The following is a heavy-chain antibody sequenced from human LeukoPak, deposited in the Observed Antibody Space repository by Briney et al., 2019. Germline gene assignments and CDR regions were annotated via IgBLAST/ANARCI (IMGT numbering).Heavy chain of an antibody. D-gene: IGHD4-17*01. V-gene: IGHV5-51*01. J-gene: IGHJ4*02. CDR1: GFISTAQF. CDR3: AREYYGNLDL. CDR2: IHIGDSDA. Sequence: GESLKISCKGSGFISTAQFIAWVRQMPGKGLEWMAIIHIGDSDARYSPSFQGQVTVSVDRSITTAYLQWSSLKASDTAMYYCAREYYGNLDLWGQGTLVTVSS.